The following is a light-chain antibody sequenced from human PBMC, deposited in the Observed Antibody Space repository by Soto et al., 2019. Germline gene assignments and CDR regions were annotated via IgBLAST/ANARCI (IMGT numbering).Light chain of an antibody. J-gene: IGKJ5*01. V-gene: IGKV3-20*01. CDR3: QQYGSSAIT. Sequence: EIVLTQSPGTLSLSPGERATLSCRASLSISNSYLAWYQQKPGQAPRLLIYGASSRAIGIPDRFSGSGSGTDFTLTISRLEPEDFAVYYCQQYGSSAITFGQGT. CDR2: GAS. CDR1: LSISNSY.